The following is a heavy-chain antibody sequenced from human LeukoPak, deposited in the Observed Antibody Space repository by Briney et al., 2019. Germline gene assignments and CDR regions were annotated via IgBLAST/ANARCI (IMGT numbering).Heavy chain of an antibody. CDR2: IYYSGST. CDR1: GGSISSYY. V-gene: IGHV4-59*01. D-gene: IGHD4-17*01. CDR3: ARDDYGDFWDWFDP. J-gene: IGHJ5*02. Sequence: SETLSLTCTVSGGSISSYYWSWIRQPPGKGLEWIGYIYYSGSTNYNPSLKSRVTISVDTSKNQFSLKLSSVTAADTAVYYCARDDYGDFWDWFDPWGQGTLVTVSS.